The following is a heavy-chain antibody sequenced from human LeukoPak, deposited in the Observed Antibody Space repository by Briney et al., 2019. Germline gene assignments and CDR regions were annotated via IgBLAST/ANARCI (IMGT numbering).Heavy chain of an antibody. CDR2: IYPDDSHT. Sequence: GESLKISRKGSGYSFTSYLIGWVRQMPGKGLEWMGFIYPDDSHTRYSPSFEGQVTISADKSINTAYLQWSRLRASDTAMYYCARHRTTGYSVSAFDMWGQGTLVTVSS. CDR1: GYSFTSYL. V-gene: IGHV5-51*01. CDR3: ARHRTTGYSVSAFDM. J-gene: IGHJ3*02. D-gene: IGHD5/OR15-5a*01.